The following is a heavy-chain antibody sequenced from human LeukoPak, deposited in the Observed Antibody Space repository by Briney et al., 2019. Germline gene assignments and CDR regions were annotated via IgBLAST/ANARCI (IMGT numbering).Heavy chain of an antibody. CDR2: ISYDGSNK. CDR3: AKEGREDGDYPYGMDV. J-gene: IGHJ6*02. CDR1: GFTFSSYG. V-gene: IGHV3-30*18. D-gene: IGHD4-17*01. Sequence: PGRSLRLSCAASGFTFSSYGMHWVRQAPGKGLEWEAVISYDGSNKYYADSVKGRFTISRDNSENTLYLQMNSLRAEDTAVYYCAKEGREDGDYPYGMDVWGQGTTVTVSS.